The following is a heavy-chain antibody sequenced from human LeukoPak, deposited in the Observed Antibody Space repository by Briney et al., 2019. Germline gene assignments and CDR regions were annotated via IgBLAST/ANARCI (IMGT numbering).Heavy chain of an antibody. J-gene: IGHJ4*02. Sequence: SETLSLTCTVSGGSISSTSYYWGWIRQPPGKGLEWIGSIYYSGNTYYDPSLKSRVTISADTSKNHFSLKLNSVTTADTAVYYCTRGAGWLIDYWGQGTLVTVSS. V-gene: IGHV4-39*07. CDR1: GGSISSTSYY. D-gene: IGHD3-16*01. CDR2: IYYSGNT. CDR3: TRGAGWLIDY.